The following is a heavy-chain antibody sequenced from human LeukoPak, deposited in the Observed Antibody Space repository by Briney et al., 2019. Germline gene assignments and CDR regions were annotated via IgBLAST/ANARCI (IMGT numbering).Heavy chain of an antibody. CDR2: IIPIFGTA. J-gene: IGHJ4*02. CDR3: ARVIVGATTGIDY. CDR1: GGTFSSYA. Sequence: SVKVSCKASGGTFSSYAISWVRQAPGQGLEWMGGIIPIFGTANYAQKFQGRVTMTTDTSTSTAYMELRSLRSDDTAVYYCARVIVGATTGIDYWGQGTLVTVSS. V-gene: IGHV1-69*05. D-gene: IGHD1-26*01.